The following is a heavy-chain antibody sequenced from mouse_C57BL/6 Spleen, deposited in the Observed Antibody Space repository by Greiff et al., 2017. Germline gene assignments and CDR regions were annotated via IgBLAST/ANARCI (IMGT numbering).Heavy chain of an antibody. J-gene: IGHJ2*01. CDR1: GFNIKDYY. CDR3: TTSYYDYDEEYYFDY. Sequence: VQLRQSGAELVRPGASVKLSCTASGFNIKDYYMHWVKQRPEQGLEWIGRIDPEDGDTEYAPKFQGKATMTADTSSNTAYLQLSSLTSEDTAVYYCTTSYYDYDEEYYFDYWGQGTTLTVSS. D-gene: IGHD2-4*01. V-gene: IGHV14-1*01. CDR2: IDPEDGDT.